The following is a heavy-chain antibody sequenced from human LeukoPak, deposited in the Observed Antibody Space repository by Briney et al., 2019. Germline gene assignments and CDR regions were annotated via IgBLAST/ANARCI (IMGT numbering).Heavy chain of an antibody. V-gene: IGHV3-23*01. CDR2: INSGGAP. D-gene: IGHD4-17*01. J-gene: IGHJ3*01. Sequence: GGSPRLSCAASGFTFSNYAVMWVRQAPGQGLEWVSAINSGGAPRYADSVKGRFTISRDNSKNMLYLQMNSLRAEDTAQYFCARDPNGDYIGAFEFWGQGTGVTVSS. CDR1: GFTFSNYA. CDR3: ARDPNGDYIGAFEF.